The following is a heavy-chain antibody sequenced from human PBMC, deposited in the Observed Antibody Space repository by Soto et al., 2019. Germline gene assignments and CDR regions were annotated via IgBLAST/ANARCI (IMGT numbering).Heavy chain of an antibody. J-gene: IGHJ3*02. CDR1: GYSFTCYW. CDR2: IYPGDSDT. Sequence: GETLKFSSKGSGYSFTCYWIGWVRQTPEKGLEWMGIIYPGDSDTRYSTSFQGQVTISADKSISTAYLQWSSLKASDTAMYYCARDWDGYNRKPDGFDIWGQGTMVTVSS. V-gene: IGHV5-51*01. D-gene: IGHD5-12*01. CDR3: ARDWDGYNRKPDGFDI.